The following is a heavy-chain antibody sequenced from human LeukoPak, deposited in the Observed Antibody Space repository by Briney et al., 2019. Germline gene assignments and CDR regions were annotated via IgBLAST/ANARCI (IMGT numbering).Heavy chain of an antibody. CDR3: ARDQPFGELLY. CDR2: ISSSGSTI. V-gene: IGHV3-48*03. Sequence: GGSLRLSCAASGFTFSSYEMNWVRQAPGKGLEWVSYISSSGSTIYYADSVKGRFTISRDNAKNSPYLQMNSLRAEDTAVYYCARDQPFGELLYWGQGTLVTVSS. J-gene: IGHJ4*02. D-gene: IGHD3-10*01. CDR1: GFTFSSYE.